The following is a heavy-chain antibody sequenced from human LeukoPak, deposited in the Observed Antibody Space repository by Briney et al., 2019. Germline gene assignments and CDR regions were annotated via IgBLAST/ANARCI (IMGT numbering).Heavy chain of an antibody. D-gene: IGHD4-17*01. V-gene: IGHV4-34*01. CDR1: GGSFSASY. CDR2: INDSGNT. J-gene: IGHJ4*02. Sequence: PSETLSLTCAVYGGSFSASYWSWIRQPPGKELEWIGEINDSGNTNYSPSLKSRVTISVDTSKKQFSLKLSSVTAADTAMYFCARVGEKYGDFGYFDKWGQGTLVIVSS. CDR3: ARVGEKYGDFGYFDK.